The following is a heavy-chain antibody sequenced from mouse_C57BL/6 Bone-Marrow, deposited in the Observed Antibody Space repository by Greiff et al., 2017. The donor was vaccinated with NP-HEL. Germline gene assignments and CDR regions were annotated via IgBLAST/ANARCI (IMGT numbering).Heavy chain of an antibody. CDR2: ISSGSSTI. D-gene: IGHD1-1*01. J-gene: IGHJ4*01. Sequence: DVMLVESGGGLVKPGGSLKLSCAASGFTFSDYGMNWVRQAPEKGLEWVAYISSGSSTIYYADTGKGRFTSSRDNAKNTLFLQMTSLRSDDTAMYYCARPKYVSSYEGYAIDYWGQGTSVTVSS. CDR3: ARPKYVSSYEGYAIDY. CDR1: GFTFSDYG. V-gene: IGHV5-17*01.